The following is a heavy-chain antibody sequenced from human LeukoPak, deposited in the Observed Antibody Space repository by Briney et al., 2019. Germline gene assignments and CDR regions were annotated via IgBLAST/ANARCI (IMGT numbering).Heavy chain of an antibody. J-gene: IGHJ3*01. CDR1: GFTFSSRW. Sequence: GGSLRLSCAASGFTFSSRWMSGVGQAPGKGLEGVAHMNQDGRARAHLDFVKGRFTISRDNANNSLYLQMNSPRAEDTAIYYCARPIAGGAFDVWGQGTMVTVSS. CDR3: ARPIAGGAFDV. CDR2: MNQDGRAR. D-gene: IGHD2/OR15-2a*01. V-gene: IGHV3-7*04.